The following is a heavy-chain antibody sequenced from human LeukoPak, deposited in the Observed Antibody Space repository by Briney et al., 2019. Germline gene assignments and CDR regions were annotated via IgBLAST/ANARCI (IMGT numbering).Heavy chain of an antibody. D-gene: IGHD2-21*02. CDR2: ISESGRNT. CDR1: GFTFSSYD. CDR3: AKEASSGNGDCPS. J-gene: IGHJ3*01. V-gene: IGHV3-23*01. Sequence: GGSLRLSCAASGFTFSSYDMSWGRQAPGKGMEWVSAISESGRNTYYADSVKGRFTISRDNSKNTLYLRMNTLRAEDTAVYYCAKEASSGNGDCPSWGQGTMVIVSS.